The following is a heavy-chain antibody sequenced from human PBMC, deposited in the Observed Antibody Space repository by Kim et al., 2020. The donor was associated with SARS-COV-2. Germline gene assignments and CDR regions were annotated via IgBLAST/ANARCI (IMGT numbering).Heavy chain of an antibody. V-gene: IGHV3-21*01. CDR2: SSSSDYI. Sequence: SSSSDYISYADSVKGRFTISRDNAKNSLYLQMNSLRAEDTAVYYCARVAYWGQGTLVTVSS. J-gene: IGHJ4*02. CDR3: ARVAY.